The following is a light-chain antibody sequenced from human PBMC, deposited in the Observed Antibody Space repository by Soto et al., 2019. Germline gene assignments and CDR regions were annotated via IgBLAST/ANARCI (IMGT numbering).Light chain of an antibody. CDR1: QSISSS. CDR2: GAS. V-gene: IGKV1-39*01. Sequence: DIQMTQSPSSLSASVGDRVKITCRASQSISSSLNWYQHKPGKAPKLLIYGASNLQSGVPSRFSGSGSGTDFTLTISSLQPEDFATYYCQQTYSALPLIFGPGPKWIS. J-gene: IGKJ3*01. CDR3: QQTYSALPLI.